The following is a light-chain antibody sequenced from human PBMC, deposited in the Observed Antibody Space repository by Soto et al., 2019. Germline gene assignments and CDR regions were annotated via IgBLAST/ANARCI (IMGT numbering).Light chain of an antibody. V-gene: IGLV2-23*02. CDR3: CSYAGSSTYWV. J-gene: IGLJ3*02. CDR1: SSDVGSYNL. CDR2: EVS. Sequence: QSVLTQPASVSGSPGQSITISCTGTSSDVGSYNLVSWYQQHPGKAPKVMINEVSKRPSGVSNRFSGSKSGNTASLTISGLQAEDEAAYYCCSYAGSSTYWVFGGGTKLTVL.